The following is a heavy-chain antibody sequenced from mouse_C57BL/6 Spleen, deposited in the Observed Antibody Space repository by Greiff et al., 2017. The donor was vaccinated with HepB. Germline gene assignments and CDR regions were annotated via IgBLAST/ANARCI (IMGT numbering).Heavy chain of an antibody. Sequence: EVKLMESGGGLVQPGGSLKLSCAASGFTFSDYYMYWVRQTPEKRLEWVAYISNGGGSTYYPDTVKGRFTISRDNAKNTLYLQMSRLKSEDTAMYYCARRLLRGGAMDYWGQGTSVTVSS. CDR1: GFTFSDYY. D-gene: IGHD1-1*01. CDR2: ISNGGGST. V-gene: IGHV5-12*01. CDR3: ARRLLRGGAMDY. J-gene: IGHJ4*01.